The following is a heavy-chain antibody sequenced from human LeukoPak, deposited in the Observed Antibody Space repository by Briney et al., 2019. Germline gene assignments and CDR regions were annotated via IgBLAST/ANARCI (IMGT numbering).Heavy chain of an antibody. J-gene: IGHJ4*02. CDR3: ARVPRRPGIAAACIGY. D-gene: IGHD6-13*01. CDR2: INPNSGGT. V-gene: IGHV1-2*02. Sequence: GASVTVTFNAAAYTFTDYYMHWVRQAPGQGLEGMGWINPNSGGTHSAQNGQGRVLMTMATSISTAYMELSRLRSDGTAVYYCARVPRRPGIAAACIGYWGQGTLVTVSS. CDR1: AYTFTDYY.